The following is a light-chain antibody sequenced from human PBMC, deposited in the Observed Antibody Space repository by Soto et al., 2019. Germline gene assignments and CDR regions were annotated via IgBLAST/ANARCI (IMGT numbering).Light chain of an antibody. Sequence: ELVMTQSPATLSVSPGERATLSCRASQSVSSTLAWYQHKPCQAPKLLIYGASTRATGIPARFSGSGSGTDFTITISSLQSEDFAVYYGQQYNNWSPWTFGKGTKVEIK. V-gene: IGKV3-15*01. CDR1: QSVSST. CDR3: QQYNNWSPWT. J-gene: IGKJ1*01. CDR2: GAS.